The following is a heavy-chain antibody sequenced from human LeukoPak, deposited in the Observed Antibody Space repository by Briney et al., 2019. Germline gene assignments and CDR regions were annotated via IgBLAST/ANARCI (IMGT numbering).Heavy chain of an antibody. V-gene: IGHV1-18*01. Sequence: ASVKVSCKASGYTFTNDGISWVRQAPGQGPEWMGWISAHNGATDYAQNLQGRVTLTIDTSTSTAYMELRSPRSDDTAVYYCARHPGPNYYGSGSPEGKRGSGYWFDPWGQGTLVTVSS. J-gene: IGHJ5*02. CDR3: ARHPGPNYYGSGSPEGKRGSGYWFDP. CDR1: GYTFTNDG. CDR2: ISAHNGAT. D-gene: IGHD3-10*01.